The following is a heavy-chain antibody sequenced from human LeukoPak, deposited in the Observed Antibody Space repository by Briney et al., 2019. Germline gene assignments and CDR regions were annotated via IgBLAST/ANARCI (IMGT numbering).Heavy chain of an antibody. V-gene: IGHV4-34*01. Sequence: SETLSLTCAVYGGSFSGYYWSWIRQPPGKGLEWIGEINHSGSTNYNPSLKSRVTISVDTSKSQFSLKLSSVTAADTAVYYCARGRFDYSSSWYSWYYFDYWGQGTLVTVSS. CDR3: ARGRFDYSSSWYSWYYFDY. CDR1: GGSFSGYY. J-gene: IGHJ4*02. D-gene: IGHD6-13*01. CDR2: INHSGST.